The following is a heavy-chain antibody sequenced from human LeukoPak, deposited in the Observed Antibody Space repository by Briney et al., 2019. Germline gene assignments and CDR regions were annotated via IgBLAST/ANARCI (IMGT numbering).Heavy chain of an antibody. V-gene: IGHV4-59*01. CDR1: GGSTSSYY. Sequence: SETLSLTCTVSGGSTSSYYWSWIRQPPGKGLEWIGYIYYSGSTNYNPSLKSRVTISVDTSKNQFSLKLSSVTAADTAVYYCARDRVAVAGTYYYGMDVWGQGTTVTVSS. D-gene: IGHD6-19*01. CDR2: IYYSGST. CDR3: ARDRVAVAGTYYYGMDV. J-gene: IGHJ6*02.